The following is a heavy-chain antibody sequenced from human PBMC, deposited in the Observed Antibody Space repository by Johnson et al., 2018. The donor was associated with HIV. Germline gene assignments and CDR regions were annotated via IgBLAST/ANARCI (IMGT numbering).Heavy chain of an antibody. CDR1: GFTFSSYA. J-gene: IGHJ3*02. CDR2: IRYDGSNK. V-gene: IGHV3-30*02. D-gene: IGHD3-22*01. Sequence: VQLVESGGGLVQPGGSLRLSCAASGFTFSSYAMSWVRQAPVTGLEWVAFIRYDGSNKYYADSVKGRFTISRDNSKNTLYLQMNSLRAEDTAVYYCAKVSGYYDSLSAGWAFDIWGQGTMVTVSS. CDR3: AKVSGYYDSLSAGWAFDI.